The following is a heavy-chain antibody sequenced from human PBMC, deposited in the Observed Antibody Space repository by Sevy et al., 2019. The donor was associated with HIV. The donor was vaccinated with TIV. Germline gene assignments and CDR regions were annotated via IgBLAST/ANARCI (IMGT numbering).Heavy chain of an antibody. D-gene: IGHD2-15*01. V-gene: IGHV5-51*01. J-gene: IGHJ6*02. CDR3: ARGSLPLGYCSGGSCYWAYYYYGMDA. CDR1: GYSFTSYW. Sequence: GESLKISCKGSGYSFTSYWIGWVRQMPGKGLEWMGIIYPGDSDTRYSPSFQGQVTISADKSISTAYLQWSSLKASDTAMYYCARGSLPLGYCSGGSCYWAYYYYGMDAWGQGTTVTVSS. CDR2: IYPGDSDT.